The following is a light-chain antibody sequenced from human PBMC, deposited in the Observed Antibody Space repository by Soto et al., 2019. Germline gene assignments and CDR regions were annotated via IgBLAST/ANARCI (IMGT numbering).Light chain of an antibody. V-gene: IGKV1-5*03. Sequence: DIQMTQSPSTLSGSVGDRVTITCRASQSVSSWLAWYQQKPWKAPKLLIYKASSLESGVPSRFSGSGSGTEFTLTISSLQPDDFATYYCKQYNSYWTFGQGTKVDIK. CDR1: QSVSSW. CDR2: KAS. CDR3: KQYNSYWT. J-gene: IGKJ1*01.